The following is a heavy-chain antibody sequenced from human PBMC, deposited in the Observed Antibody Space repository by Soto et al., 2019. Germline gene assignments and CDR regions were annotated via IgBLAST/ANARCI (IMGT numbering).Heavy chain of an antibody. D-gene: IGHD2-2*01. CDR2: IRSKANSYAT. Sequence: GSLRLSCAASGFNFSGPAMHWVRQASGKGLEWVGRIRSKANSYATAYAASVKGRFTISRDDSKNTAYLQMNSLKTEDTAVYYCTRLPPYCSSTSCPQNDAFDIWGQGTMVTVSS. CDR3: TRLPPYCSSTSCPQNDAFDI. V-gene: IGHV3-73*01. CDR1: GFNFSGPA. J-gene: IGHJ3*02.